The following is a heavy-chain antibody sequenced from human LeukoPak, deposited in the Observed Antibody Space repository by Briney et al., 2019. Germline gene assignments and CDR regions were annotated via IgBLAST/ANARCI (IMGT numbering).Heavy chain of an antibody. CDR2: INPSGGST. Sequence: VASVKVSCKASGYTFTSYYMHWVRQAPGQGLEWMGIINPSGGSTSYAQKFQGRVTMTRDTSTSTVYMELSSLRSEDTAVYYCAVLVGATTPFDYWGQGTWSPSPQ. J-gene: IGHJ4*02. D-gene: IGHD1-26*01. CDR1: GYTFTSYY. V-gene: IGHV1-46*01. CDR3: AVLVGATTPFDY.